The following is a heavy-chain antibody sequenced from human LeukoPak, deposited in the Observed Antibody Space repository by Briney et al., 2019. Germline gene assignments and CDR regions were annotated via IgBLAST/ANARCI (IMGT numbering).Heavy chain of an antibody. CDR1: GFTFSSYG. V-gene: IGHV3-30*18. CDR3: AKDRNDSPFY. CDR2: ISYDGSDK. D-gene: IGHD3-22*01. Sequence: PGRSLRLSCAASGFTFSSYGMHWVRQAPGKGLEWVAVISYDGSDKYYADSVKGRFTISRDNSKNTLYLQMNSLRAEDTAMYYCAKDRNDSPFYWGQGTLVTVSS. J-gene: IGHJ4*02.